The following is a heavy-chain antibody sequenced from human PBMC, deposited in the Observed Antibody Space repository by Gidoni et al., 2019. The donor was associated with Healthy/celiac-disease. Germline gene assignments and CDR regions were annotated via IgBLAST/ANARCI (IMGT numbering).Heavy chain of an antibody. CDR1: GFTFSSYG. CDR3: AKLFPYYYGSGSGAFDI. J-gene: IGHJ3*02. Sequence: QVQLVESGGGVVQPGRSLSLSCAASGFTFSSYGMHWVRQAPGKGLEWVAVISYDGSNKYYADSVKGRFTISRDNSKNTLYLQMNSLRAEDTAVYYCAKLFPYYYGSGSGAFDIWGQGTMVTVSS. CDR2: ISYDGSNK. V-gene: IGHV3-30*18. D-gene: IGHD3-10*01.